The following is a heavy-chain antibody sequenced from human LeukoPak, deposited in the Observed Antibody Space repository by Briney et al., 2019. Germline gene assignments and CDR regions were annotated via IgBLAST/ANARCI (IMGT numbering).Heavy chain of an antibody. D-gene: IGHD2-8*01. CDR2: ISAYNGNT. V-gene: IGHV1-18*01. CDR3: ARTAWGIVLMVYAHYGMDV. J-gene: IGHJ6*02. Sequence: ASVKVSCKASGYTFTSYGISWVRQAPGQGLEWMGWISAYNGNTNYAQKLQGRVTMTTDTSTSTAYMELRSLRSDDTAVYYCARTAWGIVLMVYAHYGMDVWGQGTTVTVSS. CDR1: GYTFTSYG.